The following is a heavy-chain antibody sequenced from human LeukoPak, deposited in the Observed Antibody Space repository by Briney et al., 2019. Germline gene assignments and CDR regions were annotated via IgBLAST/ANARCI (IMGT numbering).Heavy chain of an antibody. CDR1: GFTLSTFW. CDR3: ARDSGWGGYYMPLGPDY. J-gene: IGHJ4*02. CDR2: IGSSTSYI. V-gene: IGHV3-21*01. D-gene: IGHD3-3*01. Sequence: GGSLRLSCAASGFTLSTFWMSWVRQAPGKGLEWVSSIGSSTSYIYYADSVKGRFTISRDNAKNSLYLQMNSLRAEDTAVYYCARDSGWGGYYMPLGPDYWGQGTLVTVCS.